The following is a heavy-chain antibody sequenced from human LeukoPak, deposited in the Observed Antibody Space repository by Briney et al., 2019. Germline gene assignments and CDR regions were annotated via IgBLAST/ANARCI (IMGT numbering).Heavy chain of an antibody. D-gene: IGHD3-10*01. V-gene: IGHV3-11*01. CDR3: ARDHQLRGVIIDWFDP. J-gene: IGHJ5*02. CDR2: ISSSGSTI. CDR1: GFTFSDYY. Sequence: GGSLRLSCAASGFTFSDYYMSWIRQAPGKGLEWVSYISSSGSTIYYADSVKGRFTISRDNAENSLYLQMNSLRAEDTAVYYCARDHQLRGVIIDWFDPWGQGTLVTVSS.